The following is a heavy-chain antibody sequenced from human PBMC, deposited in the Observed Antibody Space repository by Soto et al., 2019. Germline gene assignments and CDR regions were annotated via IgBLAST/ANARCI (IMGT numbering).Heavy chain of an antibody. CDR2: INPSGGST. D-gene: IGHD2-15*01. CDR3: ATSGSGGNWFDP. Sequence: ASVKVSCKASGYTFTSYYMHWVRQAPGQGLEWMGIINPSGGSTSYAQKFQGRVTMTRDTSTSTVYMELSSLRSEDTAVYYCATSGSGGNWFDPWGQGTPVTVSS. CDR1: GYTFTSYY. V-gene: IGHV1-46*01. J-gene: IGHJ5*02.